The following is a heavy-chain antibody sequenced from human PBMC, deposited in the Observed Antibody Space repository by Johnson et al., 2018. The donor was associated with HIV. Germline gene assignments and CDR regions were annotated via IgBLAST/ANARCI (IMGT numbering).Heavy chain of an antibody. CDR3: ARDRKPQVAARLNAFDI. D-gene: IGHD6-6*01. V-gene: IGHV3-30-3*01. J-gene: IGHJ3*02. CDR2: ISYDGSNK. Sequence: QVQLVESGGGLVQPGGSLRLSCAASGFTVSSNYMSWVRQAPGKGLEWVAVISYDGSNKYYAESVKGRFTISRDNSKNTLYLQMNSLRAEDTAVYYCARDRKPQVAARLNAFDIWGQGTMVTVSS. CDR1: GFTVSSNY.